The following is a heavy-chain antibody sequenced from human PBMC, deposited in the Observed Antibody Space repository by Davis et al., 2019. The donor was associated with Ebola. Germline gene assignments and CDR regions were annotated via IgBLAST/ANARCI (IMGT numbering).Heavy chain of an antibody. Sequence: HTGGSLRLSCAASGFTFSSYWMHWVRHAPGKGLVWVSRINSDGSSTSYADSVKGRFTISRDNSKNTLYLQMNSLRAEDTAVYYCARGEDLGYRPFYYWGQGTLVTVSS. D-gene: IGHD5-18*01. CDR1: GFTFSSYW. CDR2: INSDGSST. V-gene: IGHV3-74*01. J-gene: IGHJ4*02. CDR3: ARGEDLGYRPFYY.